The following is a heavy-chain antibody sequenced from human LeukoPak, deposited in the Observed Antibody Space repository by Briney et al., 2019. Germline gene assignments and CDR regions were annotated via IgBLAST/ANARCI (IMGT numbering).Heavy chain of an antibody. CDR1: GGSISSGSYY. Sequence: SETLSLTCTVSGGSISSGSYYWSWIRQPAGKGLEWIGRIYTSGSTNYNPSLKSRVTISVDTSKNQFSLKLSSVTAADTAVYYCATRYSSSPLRGYYYYYMDVWGKGTTVTVSS. D-gene: IGHD6-6*01. J-gene: IGHJ6*03. V-gene: IGHV4-61*02. CDR3: ATRYSSSPLRGYYYYYMDV. CDR2: IYTSGST.